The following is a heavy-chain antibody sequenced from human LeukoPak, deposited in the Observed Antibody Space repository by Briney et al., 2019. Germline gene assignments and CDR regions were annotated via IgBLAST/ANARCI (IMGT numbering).Heavy chain of an antibody. CDR3: ARDGYSSSWYDKGNWFDP. D-gene: IGHD6-13*01. CDR2: INHSGST. CDR1: GGSFSGYY. V-gene: IGHV4-34*01. J-gene: IGHJ5*02. Sequence: SETLSLTCAVYGGSFSGYYWSWIRQPPGKGLEWIGEINHSGSTNYNPSLKSRVTISVDTSKNQSSLKLSSVTAADTAVYYCARDGYSSSWYDKGNWFDPWGQGTLVTVSS.